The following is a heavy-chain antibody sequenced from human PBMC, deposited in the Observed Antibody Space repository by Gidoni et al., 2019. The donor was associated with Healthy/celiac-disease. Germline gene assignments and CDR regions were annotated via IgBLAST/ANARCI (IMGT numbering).Heavy chain of an antibody. Sequence: QVQLQQWGAGLLKPSETLSLTCAVYGGSFSGYYWSWIRQPPGKGLEWIGEINHSGSTNYNPSLKSRVTISVDTSKNQFSLKLSSVTAADTAVYYCARVGVDFWSGYYYWFDPWGQGTLVTVSS. CDR2: INHSGST. J-gene: IGHJ5*02. CDR1: GGSFSGYY. CDR3: ARVGVDFWSGYYYWFDP. V-gene: IGHV4-34*01. D-gene: IGHD3-3*01.